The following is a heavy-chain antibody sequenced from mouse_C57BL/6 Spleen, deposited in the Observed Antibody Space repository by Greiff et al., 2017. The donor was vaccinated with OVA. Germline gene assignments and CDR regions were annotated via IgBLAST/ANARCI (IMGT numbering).Heavy chain of an antibody. Sequence: QVQLKESGPELVKPGASVKISCKASGYAFSSSWMNWVKQRPGKGLEWIGRIYPGDGDTTYNGKFKGKATLTADKSSSTAYMQLSSLTSEDSAVYFCARSGGERFDYWGQGTTLTVSS. D-gene: IGHD1-1*02. CDR3: ARSGGERFDY. CDR2: IYPGDGDT. J-gene: IGHJ2*01. CDR1: GYAFSSSW. V-gene: IGHV1-82*01.